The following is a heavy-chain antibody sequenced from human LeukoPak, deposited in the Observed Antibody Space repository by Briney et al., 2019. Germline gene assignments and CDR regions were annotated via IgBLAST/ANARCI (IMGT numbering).Heavy chain of an antibody. D-gene: IGHD6-13*01. CDR2: IWYDGSNE. CDR1: GFTFSRYG. Sequence: GGSLRLSCAASGFTFSRYGMHWVRQAPGKGLEWVAVIWYDGSNENYADSVKGRFTISRDNSKDTLNLQMNSLRAEDTAVYYCARDSVRGQQLGDFDYWGQGTLVTVSS. J-gene: IGHJ4*02. V-gene: IGHV3-33*01. CDR3: ARDSVRGQQLGDFDY.